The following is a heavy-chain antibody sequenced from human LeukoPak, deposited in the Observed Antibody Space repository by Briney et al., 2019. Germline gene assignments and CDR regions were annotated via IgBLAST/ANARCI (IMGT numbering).Heavy chain of an antibody. CDR2: ISSSGSTI. CDR1: GFTFSSYW. CDR3: ARETDKNYGLYYFDY. J-gene: IGHJ4*02. V-gene: IGHV3-48*04. D-gene: IGHD4-17*01. Sequence: GGSLRLSCAASGFTFSSYWMHWVRQAPGKGLEWVSYISSSGSTIYYADSVKGRFTISRDNAKNSLYLQMNSLRAEDTAVYYCARETDKNYGLYYFDYWGQGTLVTVSS.